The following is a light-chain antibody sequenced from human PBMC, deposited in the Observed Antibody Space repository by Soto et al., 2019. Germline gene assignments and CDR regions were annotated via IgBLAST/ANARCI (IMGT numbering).Light chain of an antibody. CDR1: SSNIGAGYD. V-gene: IGLV1-40*01. Sequence: QTVVTQPTSVSGAPGQRVTISCTGSSSNIGAGYDVHWYQQLPGTAPKLLIYGNSNRPSGVPDRFSGSKSGTSASLAITGLQAEDEADYYCQSYDSSLSGPLMVLGTGTKLTVL. CDR2: GNS. CDR3: QSYDSSLSGPLMV. J-gene: IGLJ1*01.